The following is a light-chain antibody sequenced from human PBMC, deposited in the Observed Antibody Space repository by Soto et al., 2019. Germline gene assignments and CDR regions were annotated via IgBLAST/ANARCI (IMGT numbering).Light chain of an antibody. Sequence: ERTTLSCRTSQSVTTNLAWYQQKPGQAPRLLIYATSIRAPGIPARFSGSGSGTELNLTISSLLSEDFAVYKCQQYEVSPPIPFG. CDR3: QQYEVSPPIP. V-gene: IGKV3-15*01. J-gene: IGKJ5*01. CDR2: ATS. CDR1: QSVTTN.